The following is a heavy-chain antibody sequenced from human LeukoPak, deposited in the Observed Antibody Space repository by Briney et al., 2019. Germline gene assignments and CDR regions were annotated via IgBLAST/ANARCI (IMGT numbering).Heavy chain of an antibody. CDR1: GFTFSSYW. V-gene: IGHV3-74*01. D-gene: IGHD1-26*01. J-gene: IGHJ4*02. Sequence: GGSLRLSCAASGFTFSSYWMHWVRQAPGKGLLWVSRINSDGSVTTYADSVKGRFTISRDNAKNTLYLQMNSLRAEDTAVYYCTSATGSFYGLGYWGQGTLVTVSS. CDR3: TSATGSFYGLGY. CDR2: INSDGSVT.